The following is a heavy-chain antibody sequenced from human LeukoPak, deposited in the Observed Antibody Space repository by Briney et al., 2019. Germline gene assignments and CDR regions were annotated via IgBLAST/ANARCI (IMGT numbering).Heavy chain of an antibody. D-gene: IGHD3-10*01. Sequence: GGSLRLSCAASGFTFSHAYMSWVRQAPGGGLEWVSGISDNGGRTYYADSVKGRFAISRDDSKSTLYLQMNSLRGEDTAVYYCAKDFGRNLGGPGYWGRGTLVIVSS. CDR3: AKDFGRNLGGPGY. CDR2: ISDNGGRT. CDR1: GFTFSHAY. V-gene: IGHV3-23*01. J-gene: IGHJ4*02.